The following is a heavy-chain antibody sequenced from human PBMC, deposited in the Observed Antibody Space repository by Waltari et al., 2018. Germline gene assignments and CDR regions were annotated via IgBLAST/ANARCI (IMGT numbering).Heavy chain of an antibody. Sequence: QVQLVQSGAEVKKPGASVKVSCKASGYTLPGYSMHWVRQAPGQGLELVGWINPNGGGTNYGQKVQGTVTMTRDTSISTAYMELSRLRSDDTAVYYCERDVVCSSTSCYTVFDYWGQGTLVTVSS. CDR3: ERDVVCSSTSCYTVFDY. CDR1: GYTLPGYS. J-gene: IGHJ4*02. V-gene: IGHV1-2*02. CDR2: INPNGGGT. D-gene: IGHD2-2*02.